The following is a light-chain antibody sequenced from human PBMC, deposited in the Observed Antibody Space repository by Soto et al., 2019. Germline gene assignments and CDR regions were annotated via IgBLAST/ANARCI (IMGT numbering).Light chain of an antibody. CDR2: RTN. V-gene: IGLV8-61*01. Sequence: QTVVTQEPSFSVSPGGTVTLNCGLTSGSVSASNYPSWHQQTPGQAPRTLITRTNTRSSGVPDRFSGSLLGNKAALTITGAQAQDESIYYCVLYSSGIWVFGGGTKLTVL. J-gene: IGLJ2*01. CDR3: VLYSSGIWV. CDR1: SGSVSASNY.